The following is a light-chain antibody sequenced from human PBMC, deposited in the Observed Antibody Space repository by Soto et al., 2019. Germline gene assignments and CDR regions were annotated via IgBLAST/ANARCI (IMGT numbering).Light chain of an antibody. CDR2: DAS. V-gene: IGKV3-11*01. Sequence: EIVLTQSPATLSLSPGERATLSCRASQSVSSYLAWYQQKPGQAPRLLIYDASNRATGIPARFSGSGSGTAFTLTISSLEPEDFACDSCQQRSNWRLTFGGGTKVDIK. CDR1: QSVSSY. CDR3: QQRSNWRLT. J-gene: IGKJ4*01.